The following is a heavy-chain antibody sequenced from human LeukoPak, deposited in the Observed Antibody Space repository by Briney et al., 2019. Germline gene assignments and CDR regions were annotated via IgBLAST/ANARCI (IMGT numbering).Heavy chain of an antibody. D-gene: IGHD3-10*01. CDR2: IRYDGRNK. CDR1: GFTFSNYG. CDR3: ARERDYYGSGSYYNSNWFDP. J-gene: IGHJ5*02. V-gene: IGHV3-30*02. Sequence: GGSLRLSCGASGFTFSNYGIHWVRQAPGKGLEWVAFIRYDGRNKYYADSVKGRFTISRDISKNTLYLRMDSLRAEDTAVYYCARERDYYGSGSYYNSNWFDPWGQGTLVTVSS.